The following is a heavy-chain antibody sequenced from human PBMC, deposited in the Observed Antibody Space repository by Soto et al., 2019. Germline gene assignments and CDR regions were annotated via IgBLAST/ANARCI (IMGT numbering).Heavy chain of an antibody. V-gene: IGHV3-48*02. CDR3: ARGVGYYGSGSYYLYV. CDR2: ISASTRTI. D-gene: IGHD3-10*01. J-gene: IGHJ6*02. CDR1: RFTFSTYS. Sequence: EVQLVESGGGLVQPGGSLRLSCAASRFTFSTYSMNWVRQAPGKGLQWVSYISASTRTIYYADSVKGRFTISRDNVKQSLYLQRNSLRDEDTAVFYCARGVGYYGSGSYYLYVWGQGTTVAVSS.